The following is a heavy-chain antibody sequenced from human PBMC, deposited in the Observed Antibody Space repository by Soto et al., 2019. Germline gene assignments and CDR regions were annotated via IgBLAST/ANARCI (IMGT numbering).Heavy chain of an antibody. J-gene: IGHJ4*02. CDR2: ISISSSYI. CDR1: GFTFSSYG. D-gene: IGHD6-13*01. V-gene: IGHV3-21*01. Sequence: GGSLRLSCAASGFTFSSYGMHWVRQAPGKGLEWVSSISISSSYIYYADSLKGRFTISRDNAKNSLYLQMDSLRVEDTAVYYCARGGTAAPGAAYYFDYWGQGTLVTVSS. CDR3: ARGGTAAPGAAYYFDY.